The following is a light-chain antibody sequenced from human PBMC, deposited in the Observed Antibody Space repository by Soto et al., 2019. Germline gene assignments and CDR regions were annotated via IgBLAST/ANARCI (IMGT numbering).Light chain of an antibody. CDR2: GAS. V-gene: IGKV3-20*01. Sequence: EIMLTQSPGTLSLSPGERATLSCRASQSVSNTFLAWYQQKPGQGPRLLIYGASSSATGIPDRFSGSGSGTDFTLTISRLEPEDFAVYYCHQYGSSPSTFGQGTRVEIK. CDR3: HQYGSSPST. CDR1: QSVSNTF. J-gene: IGKJ1*01.